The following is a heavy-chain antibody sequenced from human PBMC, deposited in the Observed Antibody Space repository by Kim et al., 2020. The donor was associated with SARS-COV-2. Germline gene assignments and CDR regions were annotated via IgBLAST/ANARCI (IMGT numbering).Heavy chain of an antibody. CDR2: INPDGSST. CDR3: VRPIIGTTSMGY. CDR1: GFTFSSYW. V-gene: IGHV3-74*01. J-gene: IGHJ4*02. D-gene: IGHD1-20*01. Sequence: GGSLRLSCAASGFTFSSYWMFWVRQAPGMGLVWVSRINPDGSSTSYADSVKGRFTISRDNAKNTLYLQMNSLRAEDTAVYYCVRPIIGTTSMGYWGQGTLVTVSS.